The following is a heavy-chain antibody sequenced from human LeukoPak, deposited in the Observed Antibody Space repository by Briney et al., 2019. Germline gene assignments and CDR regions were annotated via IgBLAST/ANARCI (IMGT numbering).Heavy chain of an antibody. V-gene: IGHV4-59*01. J-gene: IGHJ4*02. CDR1: GGSISSYY. CDR3: ARVSGYFPLYYFDY. D-gene: IGHD5-18*01. Sequence: PSETLSLTCTVSGGSISSYYWSWIQQPPGKGLEWIGYIYYSGSTNYNPSLKSRVTISVDTSKNQFSLKLSSVTAADTAVYYCARVSGYFPLYYFDYWGQGTLVTVSS. CDR2: IYYSGST.